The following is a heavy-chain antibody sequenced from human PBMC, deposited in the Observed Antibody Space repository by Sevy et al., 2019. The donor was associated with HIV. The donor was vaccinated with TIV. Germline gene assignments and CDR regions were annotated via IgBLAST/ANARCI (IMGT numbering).Heavy chain of an antibody. D-gene: IGHD1-20*01. J-gene: IGHJ4*02. V-gene: IGHV3-30-3*01. CDR2: ISYDGSNK. CDR3: ARERGYNRLPDYFDY. CDR1: GFTFSSYS. Sequence: GGSLRLSCAASGFTFSSYSMRWVRQAPGKGLEWVAEISYDGSNKYYADSVKGRFTISRDNSKNTLYLQMNSLRAEDTAVYYCARERGYNRLPDYFDYWGQGTLVTVSS.